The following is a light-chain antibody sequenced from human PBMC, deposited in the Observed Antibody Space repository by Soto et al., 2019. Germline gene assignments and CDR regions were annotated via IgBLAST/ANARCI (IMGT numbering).Light chain of an antibody. Sequence: EIVMTQSPATLSVSPGERATLSCRASQSISSNLAWYQQKPGQAPRLLIYGASTRATGIPATFSGSGSGTEFLLTISSLQSADFSVYYCQQYNNWPFTFGPGTKVDIK. J-gene: IGKJ3*01. CDR1: QSISSN. V-gene: IGKV3-15*01. CDR3: QQYNNWPFT. CDR2: GAS.